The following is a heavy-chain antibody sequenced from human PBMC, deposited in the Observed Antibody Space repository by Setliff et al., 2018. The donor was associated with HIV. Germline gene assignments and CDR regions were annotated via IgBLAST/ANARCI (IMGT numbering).Heavy chain of an antibody. D-gene: IGHD3-22*01. CDR3: AKDPGGTSGYYEAVESYFDY. CDR1: GFTFSSYW. V-gene: IGHV3-33*06. J-gene: IGHJ4*02. Sequence: PGGSLRLSCAASGFTFSSYWMHWVRQAPGKGLEWVAVIWYDGSNKFYADSVKGRFTISRDNSKNTLSLQMNSLRDEDTAVYYCAKDPGGTSGYYEAVESYFDYWGQGTLVTVSS. CDR2: IWYDGSNK.